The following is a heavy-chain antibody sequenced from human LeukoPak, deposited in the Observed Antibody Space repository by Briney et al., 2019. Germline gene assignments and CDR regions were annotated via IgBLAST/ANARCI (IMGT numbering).Heavy chain of an antibody. CDR2: IYHSGST. CDR1: GYSISSGYY. V-gene: IGHV4-38-2*02. J-gene: IGHJ3*02. Sequence: SETLSLTCTVSGYSISSGYYWGWIRQPPGKGLEWIGSIYHSGSTYYNPSLKSRVTISVDTSKNQFSLKLSSVTAADTAVYYCARDYWGDYDAFDIWGQGTMVTVSS. D-gene: IGHD4-17*01. CDR3: ARDYWGDYDAFDI.